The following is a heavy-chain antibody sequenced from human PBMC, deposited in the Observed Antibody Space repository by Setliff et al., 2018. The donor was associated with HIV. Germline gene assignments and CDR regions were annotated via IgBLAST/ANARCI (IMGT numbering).Heavy chain of an antibody. V-gene: IGHV4-4*02. CDR1: GGSISSNW. CDR3: GGNGYYSIDY. Sequence: SETLSLTCAVSGGSISSNWWSWVRQSPGKGLEWIGEIYHSGSTHYNPSLQSRVTISVDKSKSQFSMKLNSVTAADTAVYYCGGNGYYSIDYWGQGTMVTVSS. D-gene: IGHD3-22*01. J-gene: IGHJ4*02. CDR2: IYHSGST.